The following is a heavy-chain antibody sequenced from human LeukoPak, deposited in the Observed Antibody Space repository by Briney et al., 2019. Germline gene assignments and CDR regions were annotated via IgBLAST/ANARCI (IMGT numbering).Heavy chain of an antibody. CDR3: AGGDYGAPIDY. CDR1: GGSISNYY. Sequence: SETLSLTCTVSGGSISNYYWSWIRQPPGKGLEWIGYMYYSGSTNYNPSLKSRVTISVDTSKNQFSMKLSSVTAADTAVYYCAGGDYGAPIDYWGQGTLVIVAS. V-gene: IGHV4-59*01. J-gene: IGHJ4*02. CDR2: MYYSGST. D-gene: IGHD4-17*01.